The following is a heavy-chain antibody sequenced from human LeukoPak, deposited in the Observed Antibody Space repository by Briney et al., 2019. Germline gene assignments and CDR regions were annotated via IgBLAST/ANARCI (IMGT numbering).Heavy chain of an antibody. CDR2: IYSGGST. D-gene: IGHD6-19*01. J-gene: IGHJ3*02. CDR3: ASSSGWYGDAFDI. V-gene: IGHV3-53*04. CDR1: GFTVSSNY. Sequence: GGSLRLSCAASGFTVSSNYMSWVRQAPGKGLEWVSVIYSGGSTYYADSVKGRFTISRPNSKNTLYLQMNSLRAEDTAVYYCASSSGWYGDAFDIWGQGTMVTVSS.